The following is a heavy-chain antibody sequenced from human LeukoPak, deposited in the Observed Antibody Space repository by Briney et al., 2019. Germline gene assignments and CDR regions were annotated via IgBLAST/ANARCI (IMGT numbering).Heavy chain of an antibody. D-gene: IGHD6-13*01. Sequence: GGSLRLSCAASGFTFSSYWMHWVRQAPGKGLVWVSRVNSDGSSTTYADSVKGRFTTSRDNAKSTLYLQMNILRAEDTAVYYCARDTMAVAGDSDYWGQGTLVTVSS. J-gene: IGHJ4*02. V-gene: IGHV3-74*01. CDR3: ARDTMAVAGDSDY. CDR1: GFTFSSYW. CDR2: VNSDGSST.